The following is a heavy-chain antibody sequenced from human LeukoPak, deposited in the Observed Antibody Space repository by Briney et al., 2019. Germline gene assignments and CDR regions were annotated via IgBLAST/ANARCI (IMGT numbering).Heavy chain of an antibody. CDR2: ISSSSSST. V-gene: IGHV3-23*01. CDR3: EKVSTATAVKGPSDY. D-gene: IGHD2/OR15-2a*01. J-gene: IGHJ4*02. Sequence: GCPRLSSAASVLTFCSDAMSCVCECPRKGLWSASAISSSSSSTYYADSGNGRLTHSRDNSTNTLYLQMNSLRVKDTAVYYCEKVSTATAVKGPSDYWGQGTLVTVSS. CDR1: VLTFCSDA.